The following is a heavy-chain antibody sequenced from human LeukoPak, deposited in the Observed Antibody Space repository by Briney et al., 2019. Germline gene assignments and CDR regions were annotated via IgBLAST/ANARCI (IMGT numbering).Heavy chain of an antibody. V-gene: IGHV1-69*13. J-gene: IGHJ6*02. CDR2: IIPIFGTA. Sequence: SVKVSCKASGGTFSSYAISWVRQAPGQGLEWMGGIIPIFGTANYAQKFQGRVTITADESTSTAYMELSSLRSEDTAVYYCAREFGYCSSTSCRYYYYYGMDVWGQGTTVTVSS. D-gene: IGHD2-2*03. CDR1: GGTFSSYA. CDR3: AREFGYCSSTSCRYYYYYGMDV.